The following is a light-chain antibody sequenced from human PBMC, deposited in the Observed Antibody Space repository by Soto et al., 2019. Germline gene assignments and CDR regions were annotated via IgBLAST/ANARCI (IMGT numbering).Light chain of an antibody. V-gene: IGKV2-28*01. Sequence: DIVMTQSPLSLPVTPGEPASISCRSSQSLLHSNGFNYLDWYLQRPGQSPQLLIYLGSNRASGVPDRFSGSGSGTDFTLKISTVEAEDVGDYYCMQALQTPLTFGGGTKVEIK. J-gene: IGKJ4*01. CDR2: LGS. CDR1: QSLLHSNGFNY. CDR3: MQALQTPLT.